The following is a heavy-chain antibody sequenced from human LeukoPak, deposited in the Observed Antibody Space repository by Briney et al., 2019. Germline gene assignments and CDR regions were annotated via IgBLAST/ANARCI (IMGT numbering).Heavy chain of an antibody. J-gene: IGHJ4*02. Sequence: GGSLRLSCAASGFTFSSYWMSWVRQAPGKGLEWVANIKQDGSEKYYVDSVKGRFTISRDNAKNSLYLQMNSLRAEDTAVYYCARDRYYYDSSDYLTLLTYYFDYWGQGTLVTVSS. CDR2: IKQDGSEK. CDR3: ARDRYYYDSSDYLTLLTYYFDY. D-gene: IGHD3-22*01. V-gene: IGHV3-7*01. CDR1: GFTFSSYW.